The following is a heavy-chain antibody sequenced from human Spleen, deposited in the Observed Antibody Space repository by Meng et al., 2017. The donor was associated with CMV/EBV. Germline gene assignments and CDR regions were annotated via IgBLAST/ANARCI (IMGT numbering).Heavy chain of an antibody. CDR2: INPSGGST. Sequence: SGYPFSNYYMHWVRPAPGQGLEWMGMINPSGGSTTSAQTFQGRFTMTRDTSANTVFMELTSLRSDDTAVYYCARGQIVPASIHVKFDPWGQGTLVTVSS. D-gene: IGHD2-2*01. V-gene: IGHV1-46*01. CDR1: GYPFSNYY. J-gene: IGHJ5*02. CDR3: ARGQIVPASIHVKFDP.